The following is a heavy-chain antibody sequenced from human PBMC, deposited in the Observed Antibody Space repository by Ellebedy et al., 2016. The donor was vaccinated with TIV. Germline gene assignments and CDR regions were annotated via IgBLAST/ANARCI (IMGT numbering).Heavy chain of an antibody. CDR3: TNDRGAVDSFAV. D-gene: IGHD3-10*02. J-gene: IGHJ3*01. CDR1: GGSISGSTYY. CDR2: IYFSGST. V-gene: IGHV4-39*01. Sequence: GSLRLXXTVSGGSISGSTYYWGWIRQPPGKGLEWIGSIYFSGSTYYNPSLKSRVTISFATSKNQFSLKLSSVTAADTALYYCTNDRGAVDSFAVWGQGTVVTVSS.